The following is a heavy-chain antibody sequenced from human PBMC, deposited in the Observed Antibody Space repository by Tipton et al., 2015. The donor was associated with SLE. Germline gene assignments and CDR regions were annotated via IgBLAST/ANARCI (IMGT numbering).Heavy chain of an antibody. D-gene: IGHD2-2*01. V-gene: IGHV4-59*12. Sequence: TLSLTCTVSGASISSYYWSWIRQPPGKGLEWIGYIYYSGSTIHNPSLKSRVTMSVDTSKNQFSLKLSSVTAADTAVYYCAREPRCGYHDYWGQGTLVIVSS. CDR1: GASISSYY. J-gene: IGHJ4*02. CDR2: IYYSGST. CDR3: AREPRCGYHDY.